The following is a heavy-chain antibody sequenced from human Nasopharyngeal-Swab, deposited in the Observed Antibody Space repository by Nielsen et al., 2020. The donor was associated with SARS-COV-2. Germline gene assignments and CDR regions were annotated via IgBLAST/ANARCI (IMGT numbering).Heavy chain of an antibody. D-gene: IGHD2-2*01. CDR2: IYPSDSDT. Sequence: GSLKISCQGSGYTFSSYWIAWVRQMPGKGLEWMGMIYPSDSDTRYSPYFQGQVTMSVDKSINTAYLHWSSLKASDTAMYYCARHGGFCSSTNCYGGWFDPWGQGTQVIVSS. CDR3: ARHGGFCSSTNCYGGWFDP. J-gene: IGHJ5*02. V-gene: IGHV5-51*01. CDR1: GYTFSSYW.